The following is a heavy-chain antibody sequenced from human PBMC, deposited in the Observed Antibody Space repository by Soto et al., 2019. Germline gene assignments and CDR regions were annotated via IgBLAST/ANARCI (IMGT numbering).Heavy chain of an antibody. D-gene: IGHD3-9*01. J-gene: IGHJ4*02. V-gene: IGHV4-59*01. CDR2: IYYSGST. CDR3: ARTYYDILTGYYNEEQYYFDY. CDR1: GGSISSYY. Sequence: SETLSLTCTVSGGSISSYYWSWIRQPPGKGLELIGYIYYSGSTNYNPSLKSRVTISVDTSKNQFSLKLSSVTAADTAVYYCARTYYDILTGYYNEEQYYFDYWGQGTLVTVSS.